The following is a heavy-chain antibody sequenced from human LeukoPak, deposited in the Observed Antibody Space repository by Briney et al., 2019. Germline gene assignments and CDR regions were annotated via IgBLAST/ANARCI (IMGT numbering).Heavy chain of an antibody. Sequence: SETLSLTCAVSGGSFSDYDWSWIRQPPGKGLEWTGEINQSGSTNDNPSLKSRVTMSVDTSKSQFSLNLRSVTAADTAVYYCARYVPVKTGTTRASFDSWGQGTLVTVSS. V-gene: IGHV4-34*01. CDR2: INQSGST. D-gene: IGHD1-1*01. CDR3: ARYVPVKTGTTRASFDS. J-gene: IGHJ4*02. CDR1: GGSFSDYD.